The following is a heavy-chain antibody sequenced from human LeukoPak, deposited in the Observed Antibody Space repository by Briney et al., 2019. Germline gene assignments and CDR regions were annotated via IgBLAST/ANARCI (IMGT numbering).Heavy chain of an antibody. CDR2: INHSGST. D-gene: IGHD3-22*01. Sequence: KSSETLSLTCAVYDGSFSGYYWSWIRQPPGKGLEWIGEINHSGSTNYNPSLKSRVTISVDTSKNQFSLKLSSVTAADTAVYYCARLPPPHYYDSSGYYYIDYWGQGTLVTVSS. CDR1: DGSFSGYY. V-gene: IGHV4-34*01. CDR3: ARLPPPHYYDSSGYYYIDY. J-gene: IGHJ4*02.